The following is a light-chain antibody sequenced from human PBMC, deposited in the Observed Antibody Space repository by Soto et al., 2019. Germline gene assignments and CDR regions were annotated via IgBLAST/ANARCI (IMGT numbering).Light chain of an antibody. Sequence: ALTQPRSVSGSPGQSVTISCTGTSSDVGGYNYVSWYQQHPGKAPKLMIYDVSKRPSGVPDRFSGSKSGNTASLTISGLQAEDEADYYCCSYAGSYTFGVFGTGTKVTVL. CDR2: DVS. V-gene: IGLV2-11*01. J-gene: IGLJ1*01. CDR3: CSYAGSYTFGV. CDR1: SSDVGGYNY.